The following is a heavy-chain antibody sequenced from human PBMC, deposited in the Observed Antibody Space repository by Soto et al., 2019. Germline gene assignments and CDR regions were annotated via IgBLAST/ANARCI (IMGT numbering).Heavy chain of an antibody. D-gene: IGHD4-17*01. CDR3: AADYLRHNSLNGYYYSYGMDV. Sequence: GGSLRLSCAASGITFSTYAMSWVRRAPGKGLEWVSTIGSNGADKQYADFVKGRFTVSRDSSKSTLSLQMNSLRAEDTAVYYCAADYLRHNSLNGYYYSYGMDVWGQGTTVTVSS. CDR1: GITFSTYA. V-gene: IGHV3-23*01. CDR2: IGSNGADK. J-gene: IGHJ6*02.